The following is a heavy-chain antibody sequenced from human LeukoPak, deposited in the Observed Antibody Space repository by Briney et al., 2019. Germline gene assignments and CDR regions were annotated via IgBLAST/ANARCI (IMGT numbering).Heavy chain of an antibody. Sequence: SETLSLTCAVYGGSFSGYYWSWIRQPPGKGLEWIGEINHSGSTNYNPSLKSRVTISVDTSKNQFSLKLSSVTAADTAVYYCARSLPGFGWIQLWSAVDYWGQGTLVTVSS. J-gene: IGHJ4*02. V-gene: IGHV4-34*01. D-gene: IGHD5-18*01. CDR1: GGSFSGYY. CDR3: ARSLPGFGWIQLWSAVDY. CDR2: INHSGST.